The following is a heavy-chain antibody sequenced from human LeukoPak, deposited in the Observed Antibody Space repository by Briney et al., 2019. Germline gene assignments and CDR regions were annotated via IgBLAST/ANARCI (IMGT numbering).Heavy chain of an antibody. CDR1: GFTFDNYA. Sequence: GGSLRLSCAASGFTFDNYAMHWVRQAPGKGLEWVSGMSWNSGSTGYADSVKGRFTISRDNSKNTLYLQMNSLRAEDTAVYYCAREQQLVLGDGMDVWGQGTTVTVSS. D-gene: IGHD6-13*01. J-gene: IGHJ6*02. V-gene: IGHV3-9*01. CDR3: AREQQLVLGDGMDV. CDR2: MSWNSGST.